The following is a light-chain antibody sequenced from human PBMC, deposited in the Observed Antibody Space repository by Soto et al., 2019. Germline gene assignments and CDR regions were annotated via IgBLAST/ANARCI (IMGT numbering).Light chain of an antibody. CDR2: EGS. J-gene: IGLJ2*01. V-gene: IGLV2-23*01. CDR1: SSDVGSYNL. CDR3: CSYAGSSTVV. Sequence: QSALTQPASVSGSPGQSITISCTGTSSDVGSYNLVSWYQQHPGKAPKLIIYEGSKRPSGVSNRFSGSKSGNTASLTISGLQAEXEADYYCCSYAGSSTVVFGGGTKL.